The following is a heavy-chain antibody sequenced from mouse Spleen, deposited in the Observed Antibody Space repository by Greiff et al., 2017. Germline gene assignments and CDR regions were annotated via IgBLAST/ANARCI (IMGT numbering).Heavy chain of an antibody. CDR1: GFTFSSYY. D-gene: IGHD2-4*01. CDR2: ISSGGGST. CDR3: AREMITTGWFAY. Sequence: EVKLMESGGGLVKLGGSLKLSCAASGFTFSSYYMSWVRQTPEKRLEWVATISSGGGSTYYPDSVKGRFTISRDNAKNTLYLQMSSLNSEDTAVYYCAREMITTGWFAYWGQGTLVTVSA. J-gene: IGHJ3*01. V-gene: IGHV5-6-4*01.